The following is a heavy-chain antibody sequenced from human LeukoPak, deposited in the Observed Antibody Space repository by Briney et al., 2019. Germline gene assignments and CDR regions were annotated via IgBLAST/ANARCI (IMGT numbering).Heavy chain of an antibody. V-gene: IGHV3-23*01. CDR3: AKGSGSYTYYFDY. J-gene: IGHJ4*02. Sequence: GGSLRLSCAASGFTFSSYAMHWVRQAPGKGLEWVSAISGSGGSTYYADSVKGRFTISRDNSKNTLYLQMNSLRAEDTAVYYCAKGSGSYTYYFDYWGQGTLVTVSS. D-gene: IGHD3-10*01. CDR2: ISGSGGST. CDR1: GFTFSSYA.